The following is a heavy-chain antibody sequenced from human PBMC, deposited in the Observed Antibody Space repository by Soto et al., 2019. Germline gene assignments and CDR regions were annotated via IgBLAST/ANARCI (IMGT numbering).Heavy chain of an antibody. CDR1: GGSISSSSYY. V-gene: IGHV4-39*01. CDR2: IYYSGST. CDR3: ASQLGYCSGGSCYSRYYYYYMDV. J-gene: IGHJ6*03. Sequence: SETLSLTCTVSGGSISSSSYYWGWIRQPPGKGLEWIGIIYYSGSTYYNPSLKSRVTISVDTSKNQFSLKLSSVTAADTAVYYCASQLGYCSGGSCYSRYYYYYMDVWGKGTTVTVSS. D-gene: IGHD2-15*01.